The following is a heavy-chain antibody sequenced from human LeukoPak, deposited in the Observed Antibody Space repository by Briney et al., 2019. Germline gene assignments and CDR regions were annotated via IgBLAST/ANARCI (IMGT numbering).Heavy chain of an antibody. CDR3: ARGGDIVVVPAGDAFDI. V-gene: IGHV4-4*07. Sequence: SETLSLTCTVSGGSISSYYWSWIRQPAGKGLEWIGRIYTSGSTNYDPSLKSRVTMSVDTSKNQFSLKLSSVTAADTAVYYCARGGDIVVVPAGDAFDIWGQGTMVTVSS. CDR1: GGSISSYY. CDR2: IYTSGST. J-gene: IGHJ3*02. D-gene: IGHD2-2*01.